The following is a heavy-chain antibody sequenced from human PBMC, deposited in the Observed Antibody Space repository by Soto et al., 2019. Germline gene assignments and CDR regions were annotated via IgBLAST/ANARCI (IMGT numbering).Heavy chain of an antibody. Sequence: QITLEESGPTLVKPTQTLTLTCIFSGFSLSTNGVGVGWIRQPPGQALELLALIYWDNDKRYSPSLKSRLTIAKDTSNNQVVLTMTNMDPVDTATYYCAHRRAYNNYWSWGDFDYWGQGTLVTVSS. D-gene: IGHD1-20*01. CDR3: AHRRAYNNYWSWGDFDY. CDR1: GFSLSTNGVG. V-gene: IGHV2-5*02. J-gene: IGHJ4*02. CDR2: IYWDNDK.